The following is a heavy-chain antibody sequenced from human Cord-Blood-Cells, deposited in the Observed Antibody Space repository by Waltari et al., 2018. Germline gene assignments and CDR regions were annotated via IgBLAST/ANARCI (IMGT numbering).Heavy chain of an antibody. Sequence: EVQLVESGGGLIQPGGSLRLSGAASGFTVSSNYMSWVRQAPGKGLEWVSVIYSGGSTYYADSVKGRFTISRDNSKNTLYLQMNSLRAEDTAVYYCARSYSNYYYYGMDVWGQGTTVTVSS. J-gene: IGHJ6*02. CDR1: GFTVSSNY. D-gene: IGHD4-4*01. V-gene: IGHV3-53*01. CDR2: IYSGGST. CDR3: ARSYSNYYYYGMDV.